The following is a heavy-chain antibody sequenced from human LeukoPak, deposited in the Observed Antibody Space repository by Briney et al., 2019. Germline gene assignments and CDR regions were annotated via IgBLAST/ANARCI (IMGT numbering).Heavy chain of an antibody. D-gene: IGHD4-11*01. CDR1: GFTFSTYT. V-gene: IGHV3-23*01. CDR2: IGSSGGGI. J-gene: IGHJ6*02. Sequence: GGSLRLSCAASGFTFSTYTMYWVRHPPGKRLEWVSIIGSSGGGIHYADSVKARFTISRDNSKTTLYLQMNSLRAEDTAVYYRAKDRGFLQLYGMDVWGQGTTVTVSS. CDR3: AKDRGFLQLYGMDV.